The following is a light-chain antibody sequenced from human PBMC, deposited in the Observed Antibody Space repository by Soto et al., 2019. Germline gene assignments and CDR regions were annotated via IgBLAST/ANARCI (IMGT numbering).Light chain of an antibody. CDR2: EVN. V-gene: IGLV2-14*01. CDR3: SSYTSSRTLG. J-gene: IGLJ2*01. CDR1: STDVVAYNY. Sequence: QSALTQPASVSESPVQSITISCTGTSTDVVAYNYVSWYQKYPGKAPKLMIYEVNYRPSGVSNRFTGSKSGNTASLTISGLQAADEADYYGSSYTSSRTLGFGGGTKLTVL.